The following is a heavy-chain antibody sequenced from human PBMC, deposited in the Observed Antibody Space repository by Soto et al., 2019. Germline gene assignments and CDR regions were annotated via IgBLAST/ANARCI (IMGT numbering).Heavy chain of an antibody. CDR2: LSGSGGST. CDR3: AKYRHYGAGTYSEIYLDY. J-gene: IGHJ4*02. V-gene: IGHV3-23*01. Sequence: EVQLLESGGGLVQPGGSLRLSCGASGFTFNSYAMTWVRQAPGKELEWVSALSGSGGSTYYADSVKGRFTISRDQSKSTPYLQMNSLRAEDTAVYYCAKYRHYGAGTYSEIYLDYWGQGTLVT. D-gene: IGHD3-10*01. CDR1: GFTFNSYA.